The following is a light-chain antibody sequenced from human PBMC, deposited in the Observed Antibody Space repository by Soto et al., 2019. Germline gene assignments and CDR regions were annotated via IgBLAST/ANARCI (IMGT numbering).Light chain of an antibody. V-gene: IGKV3D-15*01. CDR3: QQYYNWPT. Sequence: MNQCPVTVSVSTEERATLSCRASQSVSSNYLAWYQQKPGQAPRLLIYDASSRATGIPARFSGSGSGTEFTLTINSLQSEDFAVCFCQQYYNWPTFGQGTKVDIK. CDR1: QSVSSN. J-gene: IGKJ1*01. CDR2: DAS.